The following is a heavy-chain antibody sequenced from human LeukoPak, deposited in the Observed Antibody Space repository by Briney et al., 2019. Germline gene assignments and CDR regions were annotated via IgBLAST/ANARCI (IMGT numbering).Heavy chain of an antibody. CDR1: GGSFSGYY. D-gene: IGHD2-2*01. J-gene: IGHJ4*02. Sequence: PSETLSLTCAVYGGSFSGYYWSWIRQPPGKGLEWIGEINHSGSTNYNPSLKSRVTISVDTSKNQFSLKLSSVTAADTAVYYCARGRKENCSSTSLRHCPGFDYWGQGTLVTVSS. V-gene: IGHV4-34*01. CDR2: INHSGST. CDR3: ARGRKENCSSTSLRHCPGFDY.